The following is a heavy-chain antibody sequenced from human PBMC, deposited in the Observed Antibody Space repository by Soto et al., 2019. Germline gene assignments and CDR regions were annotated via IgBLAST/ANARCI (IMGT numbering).Heavy chain of an antibody. J-gene: IGHJ3*02. V-gene: IGHV3-30*18. CDR3: AKEFLDIVVVVAAIGAFDI. D-gene: IGHD2-15*01. Sequence: GGSLRLSCAASGFTFSSYAMSWVRQAPGKGLEWVAVITYDGSNTYYADSVKGRFTISRDNSKNTLYLQMNSLRAEDTAVYYCAKEFLDIVVVVAAIGAFDIWGQGTMVTVSS. CDR2: ITYDGSNT. CDR1: GFTFSSYA.